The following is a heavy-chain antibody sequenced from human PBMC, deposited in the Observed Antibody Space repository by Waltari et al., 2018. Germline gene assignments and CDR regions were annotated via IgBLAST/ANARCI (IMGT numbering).Heavy chain of an antibody. Sequence: QLQLQESGPGLLKTSGTLDLTCSVSGGSITTNKQSRGWIRQAPGLGREWVETISYKWSTYSSPSLRGRLTLSRDTAMNQLSLKLGSVNAADTAVYYCATYIVASVGAAAFDVWGQATMVTVSS. CDR2: ISYKWST. CDR1: GGSITTNKQS. CDR3: ATYIVASVGAAAFDV. D-gene: IGHD2-21*01. V-gene: IGHV4-39*01. J-gene: IGHJ3*01.